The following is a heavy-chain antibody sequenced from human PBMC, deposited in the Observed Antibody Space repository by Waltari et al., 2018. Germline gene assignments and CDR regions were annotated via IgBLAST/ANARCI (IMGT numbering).Heavy chain of an antibody. CDR2: INGDETKI. V-gene: IGHV3-74*01. D-gene: IGHD1-20*01. CDR1: GFTFSTSW. CDR3: VRDPDNWNGPFDY. Sequence: EVQLVESGVGLLQPGGFLRLSCPASGFTFSTSWMHWVRQVPGMGLVWVSRINGDETKIHSADSVKGRFTSSRDNAKNTLYLQMNNLSPEDTGVYYCVRDPDNWNGPFDYWGQGTLVTVSS. J-gene: IGHJ4*02.